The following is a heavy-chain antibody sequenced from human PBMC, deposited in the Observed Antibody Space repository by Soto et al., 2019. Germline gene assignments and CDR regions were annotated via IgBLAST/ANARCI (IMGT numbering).Heavy chain of an antibody. D-gene: IGHD3-16*01. CDR1: GSTFNKYA. V-gene: IGHV3-23*01. J-gene: IGHJ4*02. CDR2: ISGSGAST. CDR3: AKTPGVITVITSFDH. Sequence: GESLKISCVASGSTFNKYALAWVRQAPEKGLEWVSAISGSGASTYDADSVKGRFTISRDNSNNTLYLQMNSLRAEDTAVYYCAKTPGVITVITSFDHWGQGTPVTVSS.